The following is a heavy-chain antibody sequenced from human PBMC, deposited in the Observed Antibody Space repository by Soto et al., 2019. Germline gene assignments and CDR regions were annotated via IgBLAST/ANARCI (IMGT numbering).Heavy chain of an antibody. CDR3: ARAYYDILTGYSPGIGAFDI. D-gene: IGHD3-9*01. CDR2: IYSGGST. V-gene: IGHV3-53*01. Sequence: PGGSLRLSCADSGFTVSSNYMSWVRQAPGKGLEWVSVIYSGGSTYYADSVKGRFTISRDNSKNTLYLQMNSLRAEDTAVYYCARAYYDILTGYSPGIGAFDIWGQGTMVSVSS. J-gene: IGHJ3*02. CDR1: GFTVSSNY.